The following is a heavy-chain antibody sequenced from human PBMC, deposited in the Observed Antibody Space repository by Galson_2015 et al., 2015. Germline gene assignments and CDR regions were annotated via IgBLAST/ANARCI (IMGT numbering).Heavy chain of an antibody. J-gene: IGHJ4*02. CDR1: GFTFRSYG. CDR3: ARGSLVPLDY. D-gene: IGHD2-8*02. CDR2: IWYDGTDK. Sequence: SLRLSCAASGFTFRSYGMHWVRQAPGKGLEWVAVIWYDGTDKYYADSVKGRFTISRDNSKNTLYLQMNSLRAEDTAVYYCARGSLVPLDYWGQRALVTVSS. V-gene: IGHV3-33*01.